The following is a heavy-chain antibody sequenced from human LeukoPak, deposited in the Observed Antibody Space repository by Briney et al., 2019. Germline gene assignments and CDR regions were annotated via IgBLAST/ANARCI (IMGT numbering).Heavy chain of an antibody. D-gene: IGHD1-26*01. CDR3: ATDPSGSYYVGYAFDI. J-gene: IGHJ3*02. CDR1: GYTLTELS. CDR2: FDPEDGET. Sequence: ASVKVSCKVSGYTLTELSMHWVRQAPGKGLEWMGGFDPEDGETIYAQKFQGRVTMTEDTSTDTAYMELSSLRSEDTAVYYCATDPSGSYYVGYAFDIWGQGTMVTVSS. V-gene: IGHV1-24*01.